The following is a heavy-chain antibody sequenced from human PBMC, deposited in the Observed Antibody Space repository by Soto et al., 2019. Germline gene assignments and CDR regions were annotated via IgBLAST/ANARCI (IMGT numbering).Heavy chain of an antibody. CDR2: IYYSGST. CDR1: GGSISSSSYY. J-gene: IGHJ4*02. D-gene: IGHD3-22*01. V-gene: IGHV4-39*01. Sequence: SETLSLTCTVSGGSISSSSYYWGWIRQPPGKGLEWIGSIYYSGSTYYNPSLKSRVTISVDTSKNQFSLKLSSVTAADTAVYYCSRHAYYYDSWGQGTLGIVSS. CDR3: SRHAYYYDS.